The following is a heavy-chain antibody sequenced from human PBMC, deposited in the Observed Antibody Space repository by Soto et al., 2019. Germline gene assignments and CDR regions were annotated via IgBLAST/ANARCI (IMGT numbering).Heavy chain of an antibody. CDR3: AKTGDPSGSYPETPAAY. V-gene: IGHV3-23*01. CDR2: ISGSGGST. J-gene: IGHJ4*02. CDR1: GFTFSSYA. D-gene: IGHD1-26*01. Sequence: EVQLLESGGGLVQPGGSLRLSCAASGFTFSSYAMSWVRQAPGKGLEWVSAISGSGGSTYYADSVKGRFTISRDNAKNTLYLQMNSLRAEDTAVYYCAKTGDPSGSYPETPAAYWGQGTLVTVSS.